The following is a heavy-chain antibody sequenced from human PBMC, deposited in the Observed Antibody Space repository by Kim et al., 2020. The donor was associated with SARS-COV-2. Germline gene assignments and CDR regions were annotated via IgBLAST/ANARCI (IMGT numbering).Heavy chain of an antibody. V-gene: IGHV3-23*01. CDR3: ASPGDYDSSGYYPYYFDY. D-gene: IGHD3-22*01. J-gene: IGHJ4*02. Sequence: KGRFTISRDTSKNTLYLQMNSLRAEDTAVYYCASPGDYDSSGYYPYYFDYWGQGTLVTVSS.